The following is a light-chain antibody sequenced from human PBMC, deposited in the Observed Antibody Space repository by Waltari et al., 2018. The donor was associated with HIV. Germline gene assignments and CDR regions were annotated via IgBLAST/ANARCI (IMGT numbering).Light chain of an antibody. J-gene: IGKJ1*01. V-gene: IGKV2-24*01. CDR2: QVL. Sequence: DIVMTQTPLSSPVTPGQPAAFSCRSSQSLVHTNGNTYVSWLHQRPGQPPRVLFYQVLKRLSGVPDRFTGSGAGTNFILKISRVEPEDVGVFYCMQGTHFPRTFGQGTKV. CDR1: QSLVHTNGNTY. CDR3: MQGTHFPRT.